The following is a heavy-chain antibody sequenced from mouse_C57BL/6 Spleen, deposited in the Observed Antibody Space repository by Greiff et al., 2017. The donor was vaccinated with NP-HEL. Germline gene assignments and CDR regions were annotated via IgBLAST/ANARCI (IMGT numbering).Heavy chain of an antibody. V-gene: IGHV5-16*01. D-gene: IGHD2-12*01. CDR1: GFTFSDYY. Sequence: EVQLVESEGGLVQPGSSMKLSCTASGFTFSDYYMAWVRQVPEKGLEWVSNINYDGSSTYYLDSLKSRFIISRDNAKNILYLQMSSLKSEDTATYYCARDYDGHYFDYWGQGTTLTVSS. CDR3: ARDYDGHYFDY. J-gene: IGHJ2*01. CDR2: INYDGSST.